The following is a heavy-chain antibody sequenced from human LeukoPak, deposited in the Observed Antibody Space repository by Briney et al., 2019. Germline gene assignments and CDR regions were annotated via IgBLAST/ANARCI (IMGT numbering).Heavy chain of an antibody. D-gene: IGHD3-22*01. CDR3: AREGSSGYYLTTLIDY. CDR1: GGSISSYY. CDR2: IYYSGST. Sequence: SETLSLTCTVSGGSISSYYWSWIRQPPGKGLEWIGYIYYSGSTNYNPSLKSRVTMSVDTSKNQFSLKLSSVTAADTAVYYCAREGSSGYYLTTLIDYWGQGTLVTVSS. V-gene: IGHV4-59*12. J-gene: IGHJ4*02.